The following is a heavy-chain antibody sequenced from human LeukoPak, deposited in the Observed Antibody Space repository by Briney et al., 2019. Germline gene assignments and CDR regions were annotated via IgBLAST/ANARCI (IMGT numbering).Heavy chain of an antibody. CDR2: ISSSSSYI. CDR1: GFTFSSYS. D-gene: IGHD1-26*01. J-gene: IGHJ4*02. V-gene: IGHV3-21*01. CDR3: ARERRGFSSEVDY. Sequence: GGSLRLSCAASGFTFSSYSMNWVRQAPGKGLEWVSSISSSSSYIYYADSVKGRFTISRDNAKNSLYLQMNSLRAEDTAVYYCARERRGFSSEVDYWGQGTLVTVSS.